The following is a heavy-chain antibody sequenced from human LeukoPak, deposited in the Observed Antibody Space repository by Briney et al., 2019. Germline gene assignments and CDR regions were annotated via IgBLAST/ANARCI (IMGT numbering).Heavy chain of an antibody. CDR3: AIEDRRTAGTYLGSDDY. D-gene: IGHD3-10*01. J-gene: IGHJ4*02. CDR2: IYYNGAT. Sequence: ASETLSLTCTVSGGSITSTNYYWGWIRQPPGKGLEWIGTIYYNGATYYNPSLKRRVTMSIDTSKNQFSLRLSSVTAADTAVYYCAIEDRRTAGTYLGSDDYWGQGTLVTISS. CDR1: GGSITSTNYY. V-gene: IGHV4-39*07.